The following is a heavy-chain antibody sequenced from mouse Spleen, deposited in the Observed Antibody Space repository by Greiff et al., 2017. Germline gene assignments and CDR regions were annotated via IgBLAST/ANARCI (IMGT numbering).Heavy chain of an antibody. CDR3: ARDQDYGSSSFDY. Sequence: EVMLVESGGGLVKPGGSLKLSCAASGFTFSDYYMYWVRQTPEKRLEWVATISDGGSYTYYPDSVKGRFTISRDNAKNNLYLQMSSLKSEDTAMYYCARDQDYGSSSFDYWGQGTTLTVSS. J-gene: IGHJ2*01. D-gene: IGHD1-1*01. V-gene: IGHV5-4*02. CDR1: GFTFSDYY. CDR2: ISDGGSYT.